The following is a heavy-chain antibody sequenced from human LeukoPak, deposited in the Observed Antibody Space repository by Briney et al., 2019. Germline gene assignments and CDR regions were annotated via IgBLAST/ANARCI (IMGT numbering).Heavy chain of an antibody. Sequence: GGSLRLSCAASGFTFSSYAMHWVRQAPGKGLEWVAVISYDGSNKYYADSVKGRFTISRDNSKNTLYLQMNSLRAEDTAVYYCATLWPEPDFDYWGQGTLVTVSS. CDR2: ISYDGSNK. CDR1: GFTFSSYA. V-gene: IGHV3-30*01. D-gene: IGHD1-14*01. J-gene: IGHJ4*02. CDR3: ATLWPEPDFDY.